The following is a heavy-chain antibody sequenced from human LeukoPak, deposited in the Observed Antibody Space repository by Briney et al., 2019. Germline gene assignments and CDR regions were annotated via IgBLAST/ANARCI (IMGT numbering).Heavy chain of an antibody. Sequence: AGGSLRLSCAASGFTFRNAWMSWVRQAPGKGLEWVGRIKSKTDGGTTDYAAPVKGRFTISRDDSKNTLYLQMNSLKTEDTAVYYCTTAYDSSGYYYPFDYWGQGTLVTVSS. CDR3: TTAYDSSGYYYPFDY. CDR1: GFTFRNAW. D-gene: IGHD3-22*01. V-gene: IGHV3-15*01. J-gene: IGHJ4*02. CDR2: IKSKTDGGTT.